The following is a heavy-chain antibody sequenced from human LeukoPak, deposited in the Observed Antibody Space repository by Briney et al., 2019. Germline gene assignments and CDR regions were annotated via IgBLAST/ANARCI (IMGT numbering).Heavy chain of an antibody. CDR2: IKQDGSEK. Sequence: GGSLRLSCAASGFTFSSYWMSWVRQAPGKGLEWVANIKQDGSEKYYVDSVKGRFTISRDNAKNSLYLQMNSLRAEDTAVYYCARQTLDSSSWPFDYWGQGTLVTVSS. V-gene: IGHV3-7*01. J-gene: IGHJ4*02. CDR1: GFTFSSYW. D-gene: IGHD6-13*01. CDR3: ARQTLDSSSWPFDY.